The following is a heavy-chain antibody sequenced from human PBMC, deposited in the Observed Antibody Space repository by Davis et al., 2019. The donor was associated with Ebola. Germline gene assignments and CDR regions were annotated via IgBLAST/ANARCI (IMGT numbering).Heavy chain of an antibody. CDR2: IYHSGST. V-gene: IGHV4-38-2*02. Sequence: MPSETLSLTCTVSGGSISSYYWSWIRQPPGKGLGWIGSIYHSGSTYYNPSLESRVTISLDTSKNQFSLKLSSVTAADTAVYYCARGRYSYGYFDYWGQGTLVTVSP. CDR3: ARGRYSYGYFDY. D-gene: IGHD5-18*01. CDR1: GGSISSYY. J-gene: IGHJ4*02.